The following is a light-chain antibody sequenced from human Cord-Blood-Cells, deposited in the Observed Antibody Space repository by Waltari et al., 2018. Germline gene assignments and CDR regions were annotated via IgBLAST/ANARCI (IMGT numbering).Light chain of an antibody. CDR2: DVS. Sequence: QSALTQPASVSGSPVQSITISCTGTSSDVGGYNYVSWYQQHPGKAPKLMIYDVSNRPSGVSNRFSGSKSGNTASLTISGLQAEDEAEYYCSSYTSSSTLWVFGGGTKLTVL. CDR1: SSDVGGYNY. CDR3: SSYTSSSTLWV. J-gene: IGLJ3*02. V-gene: IGLV2-14*03.